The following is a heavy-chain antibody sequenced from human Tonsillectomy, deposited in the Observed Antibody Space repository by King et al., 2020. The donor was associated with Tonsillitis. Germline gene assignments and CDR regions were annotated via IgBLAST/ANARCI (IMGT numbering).Heavy chain of an antibody. CDR2: MSSSSSYT. CDR3: AREGYSYDDAFDI. J-gene: IGHJ3*02. Sequence: VQLVESGGGLVKPGGSLRLSCAAAGFTLSDYYMSGIRQAPGKGREWVSDMSSSSSYTNYADSVKGRFTISRDNAKNSLYLQMNSLRTEDTAVYYCAREGYSYDDAFDIWGQGTMVTVAS. CDR1: GFTLSDYY. V-gene: IGHV3-11*06. D-gene: IGHD5-18*01.